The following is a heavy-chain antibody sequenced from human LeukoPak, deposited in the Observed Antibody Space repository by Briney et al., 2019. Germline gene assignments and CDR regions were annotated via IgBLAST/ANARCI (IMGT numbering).Heavy chain of an antibody. CDR2: IIPILGIA. CDR1: GGTFSIYA. CDR3: ARDADRCSSTSCYFDY. D-gene: IGHD2-2*01. V-gene: IGHV1-69*04. Sequence: EASVTVSFKASGGTFSIYAISWVRQAPGQGLEWMGRIIPILGIANYAQKFQGRVTITADKPTSTAYMELSSLRSEDTAVYYCARDADRCSSTSCYFDYWGQGTLVTVSS. J-gene: IGHJ4*02.